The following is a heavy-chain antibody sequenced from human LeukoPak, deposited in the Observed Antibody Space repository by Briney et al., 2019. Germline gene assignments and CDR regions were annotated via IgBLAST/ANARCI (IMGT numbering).Heavy chain of an antibody. CDR1: GGSISSSSYY. D-gene: IGHD6-19*01. CDR2: INQDGREK. J-gene: IGHJ4*02. Sequence: PSETLSLTCTVSGGSISSSSYYWGWIRQPPGKGLEWVANINQDGREKNYVDSVKGRFTIFRDNAKNSLYLQMNSLRVEDTAVFYCTRGSGWYPDYWGQGTLVTVSS. V-gene: IGHV3-7*03. CDR3: TRGSGWYPDY.